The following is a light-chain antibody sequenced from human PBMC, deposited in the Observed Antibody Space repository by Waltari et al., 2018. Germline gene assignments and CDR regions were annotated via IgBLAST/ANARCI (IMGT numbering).Light chain of an antibody. CDR3: QQYHTYPWT. CDR1: QGVSTY. Sequence: AIRMTQSPASRSASTGDRVTISCRASQGVSTYLAWYQQKPGKAPSLLIYASSTLESGVPSKFSGSGSGTNFTLTISCLQSEDFATYYCQQYHTYPWTFGQGTKVEI. J-gene: IGKJ1*01. V-gene: IGKV1-8*01. CDR2: ASS.